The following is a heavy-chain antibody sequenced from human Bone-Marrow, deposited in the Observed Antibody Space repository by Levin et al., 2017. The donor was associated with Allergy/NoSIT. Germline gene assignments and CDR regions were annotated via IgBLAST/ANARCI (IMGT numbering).Heavy chain of an antibody. CDR1: GGSFSGYY. CDR3: ASNARITGTFRGSEGGIDY. V-gene: IGHV4-34*01. Sequence: SETLSLTCAVYGGSFSGYYWSWIRQPPGKGLEWIGEINHSGSTNYNPSLKSRVTISVDTSKNQFSLKLSSVTAADTAVYYCASNARITGTFRGSEGGIDYWGQGTLVTVSS. CDR2: INHSGST. D-gene: IGHD1-7*01. J-gene: IGHJ4*02.